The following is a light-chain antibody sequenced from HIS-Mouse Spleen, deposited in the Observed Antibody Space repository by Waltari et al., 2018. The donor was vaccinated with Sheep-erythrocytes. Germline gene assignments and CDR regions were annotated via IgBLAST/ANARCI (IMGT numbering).Light chain of an antibody. CDR3: CSYAGSSTPWV. Sequence: QSALTQPASVSGSPGQSITLSCPGTSSDVGSYNLAPRYQQHPGKAPKLMIYEGSKRPSGVSNRFSGSKSGNTASLTISGLQAEDEADYYCCSYAGSSTPWVFGGGTKLTVL. CDR1: SSDVGSYNL. CDR2: EGS. V-gene: IGLV2-23*01. J-gene: IGLJ3*02.